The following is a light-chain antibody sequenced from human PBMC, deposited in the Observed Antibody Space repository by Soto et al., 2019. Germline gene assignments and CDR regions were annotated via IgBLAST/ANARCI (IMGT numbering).Light chain of an antibody. V-gene: IGKV3-15*01. CDR1: QSVSSN. CDR2: GAS. CDR3: QQYNNWWT. Sequence: EIVMTQSPATLSVSPGERATLCCRASQSVSSNLAWYQQKPGQAPRLLIYGASTRATGIPARFSGSGSGTEFTLTICSLQSEDFAVYYCQQYNNWWTFGQGTKV. J-gene: IGKJ1*01.